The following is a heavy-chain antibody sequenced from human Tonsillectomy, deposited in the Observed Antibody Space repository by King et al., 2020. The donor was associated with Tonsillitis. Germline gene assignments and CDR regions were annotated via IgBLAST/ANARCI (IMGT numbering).Heavy chain of an antibody. D-gene: IGHD4-23*01. J-gene: IGHJ3*01. V-gene: IGHV4-34*01. Sequence: VQLQQWGAGLLKPSETLALPCGVSGGSFTGDYWTWIRQPPGKGLEWIGVIHHSGSATYSPSLQSRVTISLDTSKSSFSLRLRSVTAADTAVYYCVRGLYKLLLWGQGTMVTVSS. CDR1: GGSFTGDY. CDR3: VRGLYKLLL. CDR2: IHHSGSA.